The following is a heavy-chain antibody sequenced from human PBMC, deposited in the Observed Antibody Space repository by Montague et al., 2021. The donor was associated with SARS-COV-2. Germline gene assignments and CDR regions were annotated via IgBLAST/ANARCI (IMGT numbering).Heavy chain of an antibody. Sequence: SLRLSCAASGFTFSSYGMTWVRQAPEKGLEWVSTISDSGGSTYYADSVKGRFTISRDNSKNTLYLQMNSLRAEDTAVYYCANRGVRYFDAQGVWYYFDYWGQGTLVTVSS. CDR1: GFTFSSYG. J-gene: IGHJ4*02. CDR3: ANRGVRYFDAQGVWYYFDY. V-gene: IGHV3-23*01. D-gene: IGHD3-9*01. CDR2: ISDSGGST.